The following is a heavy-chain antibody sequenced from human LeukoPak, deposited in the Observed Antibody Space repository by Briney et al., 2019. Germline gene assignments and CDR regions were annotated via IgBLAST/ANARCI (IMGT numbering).Heavy chain of an antibody. Sequence: ASVKVSCKASGGTFSSYTISWVRQAPGQGLEWMGWMNPNSGNTGYAQKFQGRVTMTRNTSISTAYMELSSLRSEDTAVYYCAREAPGQWLVDYWGQGTLVTVSS. J-gene: IGHJ4*02. CDR2: MNPNSGNT. CDR1: GGTFSSYT. CDR3: AREAPGQWLVDY. D-gene: IGHD5-12*01. V-gene: IGHV1-8*02.